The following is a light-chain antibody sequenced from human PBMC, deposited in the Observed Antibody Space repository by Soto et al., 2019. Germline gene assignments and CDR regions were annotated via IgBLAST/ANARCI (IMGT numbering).Light chain of an antibody. CDR1: SSNSGYNY. V-gene: IGLV2-11*01. CDR2: DDN. J-gene: IGLJ1*01. Sequence: QSVLTQPPSVSAAPGQKVTISCSGSSSNSGYNYVSWYQQHPGKAPKLLIYDDNKRPSGVPDRFSGSKSGNTASLTISGLQAEDEADYYCCSYAGSYTFYVFGIGTKVTVL. CDR3: CSYAGSYTFYV.